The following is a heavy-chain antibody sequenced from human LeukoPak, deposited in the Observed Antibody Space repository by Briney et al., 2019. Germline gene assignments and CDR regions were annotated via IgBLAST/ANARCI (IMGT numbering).Heavy chain of an antibody. Sequence: GGSLRLSCAASGFTFSSYSMNWVRQAPGKGLEWVSYISSSSSTIYYADSVKGRFTISRDNAKNSLYLQMNSLRAEDTAVYYCARELRYFDWLFEPDYYYGMDVWGQGTTVTVSS. J-gene: IGHJ6*02. D-gene: IGHD3-9*01. CDR2: ISSSSSTI. CDR3: ARELRYFDWLFEPDYYYGMDV. V-gene: IGHV3-48*04. CDR1: GFTFSSYS.